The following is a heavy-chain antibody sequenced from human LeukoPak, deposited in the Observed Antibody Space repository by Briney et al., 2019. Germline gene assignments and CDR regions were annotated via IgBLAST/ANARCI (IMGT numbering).Heavy chain of an antibody. CDR3: ARDRDYYGSGSYFVP. V-gene: IGHV4-59*01. Sequence: SETLSLTCTVSGGSISSYYWSWIRQPPGKGLEWIGYIYYSGSTNYNPSLKSRVTISVDTSKNQFSLKLSSVTAADTAVYYCARDRDYYGSGSYFVPWGQGTLVTVS. CDR1: GGSISSYY. D-gene: IGHD3-10*01. CDR2: IYYSGST. J-gene: IGHJ5*02.